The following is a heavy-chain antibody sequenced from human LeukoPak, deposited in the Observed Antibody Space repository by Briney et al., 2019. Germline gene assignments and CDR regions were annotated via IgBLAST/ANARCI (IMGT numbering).Heavy chain of an antibody. CDR1: GFTFDDYG. V-gene: IGHV3-20*04. D-gene: IGHD1-14*01. Sequence: GGSLRLSCAASGFTFDDYGVSWVRQAPGEGLEWVSGINWNGGSTGYADSVKGRFTISRDNAKNSLYLQMNCLRAEDTALYYCARTGGYYYGMDVWGQGTTVTVSS. CDR3: ARTGGYYYGMDV. CDR2: INWNGGST. J-gene: IGHJ6*02.